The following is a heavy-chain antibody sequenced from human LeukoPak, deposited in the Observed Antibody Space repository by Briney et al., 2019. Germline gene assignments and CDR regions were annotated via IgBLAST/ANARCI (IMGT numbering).Heavy chain of an antibody. CDR1: GFTFDDYA. CDR2: ISWNSGSI. V-gene: IGHV3-9*01. CDR3: ARDVRFYVY. D-gene: IGHD3-16*01. J-gene: IGHJ1*01. Sequence: GGSLRLSCAASGFTFDDYAMHWVRQAPGKGLEWVSGISWNSGSIGYADSVKGRFTISRDNAKNSLYLQMNSLRAEDTAVYYCARDVRFYVYWGQGTLVTVSS.